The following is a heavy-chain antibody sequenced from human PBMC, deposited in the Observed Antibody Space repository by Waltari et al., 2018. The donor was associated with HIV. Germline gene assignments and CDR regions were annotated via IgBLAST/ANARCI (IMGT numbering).Heavy chain of an antibody. CDR3: VTSRPGAVFGDF. CDR2: MSINNGNA. J-gene: IGHJ4*02. Sequence: QAQLVQSGAEGRKPGASVKVSCTASGYNFATFDINWVRRAPGQGLEWMGWMSINNGNAGYGQRFKGRVTLTRDTSIDTAYMELHSLTPQDTAVYYCVTSRPGAVFGDFWGQGTPVMVSS. CDR1: GYNFATFD. V-gene: IGHV1-8*01. D-gene: IGHD3-3*01.